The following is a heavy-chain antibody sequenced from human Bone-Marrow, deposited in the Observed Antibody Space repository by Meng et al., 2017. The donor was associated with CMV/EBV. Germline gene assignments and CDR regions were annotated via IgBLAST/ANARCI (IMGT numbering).Heavy chain of an antibody. CDR1: GFTFDDYA. CDR2: ISWNSGSI. J-gene: IGHJ2*01. CDR3: AKDIMYYGSGSYGGYFDL. D-gene: IGHD3-10*01. V-gene: IGHV3-9*01. Sequence: GGSLRLSCAASGFTFDDYAMHWVRQAPGKGLEWVSGISWNSGSIGYADSVKGRFTISRDNAKNSLYLQMNSLRAEDTALYYCAKDIMYYGSGSYGGYFDLWGRGTLVTVSS.